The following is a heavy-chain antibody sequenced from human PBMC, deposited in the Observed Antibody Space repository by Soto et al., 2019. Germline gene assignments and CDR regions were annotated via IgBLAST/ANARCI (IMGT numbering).Heavy chain of an antibody. CDR3: ATGRFYFGSEY. CDR2: IYYNGNI. J-gene: IGHJ4*02. V-gene: IGHV4-59*01. D-gene: IGHD3-10*01. Sequence: QVQLQESGPGLVKPLETLSLTCTVPGGSITSYYWSWVRQPPGKGLEWIGYIYYNGNINYNPSLKSRLTISLDTSKNQFSLMLSSVTAADTAVYYCATGRFYFGSEYWGQGTLVTVSS. CDR1: GGSITSYY.